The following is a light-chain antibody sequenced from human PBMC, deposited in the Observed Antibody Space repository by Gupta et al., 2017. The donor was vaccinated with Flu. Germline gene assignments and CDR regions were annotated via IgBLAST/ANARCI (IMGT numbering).Light chain of an antibody. CDR2: SAS. CDR3: QQYYTYPWT. J-gene: IGKJ1*01. Sequence: DIEMTQSPSTLSASVGDRVTITCRASQSISSWLAWYQQKPGKAPKVLIHSASTLKGGVPSRFSGSGSETEFILTVSSLQPDDFATYYCQQYYTYPWTFGQGTKVEIK. CDR1: QSISSW. V-gene: IGKV1-5*03.